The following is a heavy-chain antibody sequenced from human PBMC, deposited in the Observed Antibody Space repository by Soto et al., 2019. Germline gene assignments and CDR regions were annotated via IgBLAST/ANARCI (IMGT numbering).Heavy chain of an antibody. CDR1: GFTFDDYT. CDR2: ISWDGGST. CDR3: AKDMNGLEGTFYYYYGMDV. Sequence: GGSLRLSCAASGFTFDDYTMHWVRQAPGKGLEWVSLISWDGGSTYYADSVKGRFTISRDNSKNSLYLQMNSLRTEDTALYYCAKDMNGLEGTFYYYYGMDVWGQGTTVTVSS. J-gene: IGHJ6*02. D-gene: IGHD1-1*01. V-gene: IGHV3-43*01.